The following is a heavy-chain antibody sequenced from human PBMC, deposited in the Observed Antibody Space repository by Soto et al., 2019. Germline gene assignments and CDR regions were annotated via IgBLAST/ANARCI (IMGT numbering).Heavy chain of an antibody. J-gene: IGHJ4*02. V-gene: IGHV3-23*01. CDR2: ISGSGGST. CDR3: AKGALGYCSSTSCYAWGLVPIDY. D-gene: IGHD2-2*01. Sequence: GGSLRLSCAASGFTFSSYAMSWVRQAPGKGLEWVSAISGSGGSTYYADSVKGRFTISRDNSKNTLYLQMNSLRAEDTAVYYCAKGALGYCSSTSCYAWGLVPIDYWGQGTLVTVSS. CDR1: GFTFSSYA.